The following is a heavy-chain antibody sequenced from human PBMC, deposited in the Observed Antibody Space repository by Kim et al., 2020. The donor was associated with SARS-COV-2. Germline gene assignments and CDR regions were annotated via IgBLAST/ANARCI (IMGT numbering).Heavy chain of an antibody. CDR3: ASGGAYYDILTGYYPLYC. Sequence: ASVKVSCKASGYTFTSYGISWVRQAPGQGLEWMGWISAYNGNTNYAQKLQGRVTMTTDTSTSTAYMELRSLRSDDTAVYYCASGGAYYDILTGYYPLYCWGQGTLVTVSS. V-gene: IGHV1-18*01. CDR1: GYTFTSYG. D-gene: IGHD3-9*01. CDR2: ISAYNGNT. J-gene: IGHJ4*02.